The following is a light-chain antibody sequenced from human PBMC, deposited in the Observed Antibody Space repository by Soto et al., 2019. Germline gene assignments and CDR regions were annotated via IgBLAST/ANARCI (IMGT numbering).Light chain of an antibody. Sequence: QSALTQPASVSGSPGQSITISCTGTTSDIGGDKYVSWYQHHPGKAPKLMIYDVSHRPSGVSTRLSGSKSGNTASLTISGLQAEEEADYYCSSYTSSSTLVFGGGTKVTVL. V-gene: IGLV2-14*03. J-gene: IGLJ2*01. CDR2: DVS. CDR3: SSYTSSSTLV. CDR1: TSDIGGDKY.